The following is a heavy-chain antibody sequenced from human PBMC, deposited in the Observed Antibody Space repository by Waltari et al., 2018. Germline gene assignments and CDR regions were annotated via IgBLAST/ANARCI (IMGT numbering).Heavy chain of an antibody. CDR2: IYPGDSDT. J-gene: IGHJ3*02. CDR1: GYSFTSYW. V-gene: IGHV5-51*01. D-gene: IGHD3-3*01. CDR3: ARRSAVTISDAFDI. Sequence: EVQLVQSGAEVKKPGESLKISCKGSGYSFTSYWIGWVRQMPGKGLEWMGIIYPGDSDTRYSPSIQGQVTISVDKSTITAYLQWNSLKASDTAKYYCARRSAVTISDAFDIWGQGTMVTVSS.